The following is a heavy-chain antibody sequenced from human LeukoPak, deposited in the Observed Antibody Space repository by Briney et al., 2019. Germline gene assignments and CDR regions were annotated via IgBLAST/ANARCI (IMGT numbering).Heavy chain of an antibody. CDR1: GFTFDDYG. D-gene: IGHD3-22*01. Sequence: GGSLRLSCAASGFTFDDYGMNWVRQAPGKGLEWVSFISRSGATIYYTDSVKGRFTISRDNAKNSLYLQMNSLRAEDTAVYYCARDHATYYYDSSGYYDYWGQGTLVTVSS. CDR2: ISRSGATI. J-gene: IGHJ4*02. CDR3: ARDHATYYYDSSGYYDY. V-gene: IGHV3-48*03.